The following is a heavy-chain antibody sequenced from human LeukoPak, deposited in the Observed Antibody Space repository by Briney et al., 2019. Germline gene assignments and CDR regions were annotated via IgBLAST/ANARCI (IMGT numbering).Heavy chain of an antibody. CDR3: AMITSVGSDRFDP. Sequence: GGSLRLSCAASGFTFSSYWMSWVRQAPGKGLEWVANIKQDGSEKYYVDSVKGRFTISRDNAKNSLYLQMNSLRAEDTAVYYCAMITSVGSDRFDPWGQGTLVTVSS. V-gene: IGHV3-7*01. J-gene: IGHJ5*02. CDR2: IKQDGSEK. CDR1: GFTFSSYW. D-gene: IGHD3-10*01.